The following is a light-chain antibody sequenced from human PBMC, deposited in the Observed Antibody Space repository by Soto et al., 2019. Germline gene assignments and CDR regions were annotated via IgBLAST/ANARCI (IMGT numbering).Light chain of an antibody. CDR1: QSISSW. CDR2: DAS. J-gene: IGKJ3*01. CDR3: QQYQSYFLT. V-gene: IGKV1-5*01. Sequence: DIQMTQSPSTLSASVGDRVTITCRASQSISSWLAWYQQKPGKAPKLLIYDASSLESGVPSRFSGSGSGTEFTLTISGLQPDDFATYYCQQYQSYFLTFGPGTKVDIK.